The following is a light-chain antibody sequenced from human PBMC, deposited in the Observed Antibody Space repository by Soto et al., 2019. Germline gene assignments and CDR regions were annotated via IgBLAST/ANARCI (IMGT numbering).Light chain of an antibody. CDR2: DAS. V-gene: IGKV3-20*01. CDR1: QSVGNY. CDR3: QQHGSSPIT. Sequence: EIVLTPSPATLSLSPGERATLSCRASQSVGNYLAWYQQKPGQAPRLLIYDASNRATGIPDRFSGSGSGTDFTLTIDRLEPEDFAMYYCQQHGSSPITFGQGTQREIK. J-gene: IGKJ5*01.